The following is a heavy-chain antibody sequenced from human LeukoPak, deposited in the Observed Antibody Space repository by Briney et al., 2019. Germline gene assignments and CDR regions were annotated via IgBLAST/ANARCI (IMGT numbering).Heavy chain of an antibody. CDR1: GYTFTSYG. CDR3: ARDRHGMVTTFFRDY. CDR2: ISAYNGNT. V-gene: IGHV1-18*01. J-gene: IGHJ4*02. Sequence: VASVKVSCKASGYTFTSYGVSWVRQAPGQGLEWMGWISAYNGNTNYAQKLQGRVTMTTDTSTSTAYMELRSLRSDDTAVYYCARDRHGMVTTFFRDYWGQGTLVTVSS. D-gene: IGHD4-17*01.